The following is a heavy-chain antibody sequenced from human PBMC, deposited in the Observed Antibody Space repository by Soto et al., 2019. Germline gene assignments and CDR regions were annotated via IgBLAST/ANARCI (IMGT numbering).Heavy chain of an antibody. CDR3: XXGXXXXXXXXCHFDY. CDR1: GFTFSSYG. D-gene: IGHD6-19*01. J-gene: IGHJ4*02. Sequence: QVQLVESGGGVVQPGRSLRLSCAASGFTFSSYGMHWVRQAPGKXLEXXDVIWYDGSNKYYADSVKGRFTISRDNSKXXXXXXXXXXXXXXXXXXXXXXGXXXXXXXXCHFDYWGQGTLVTVSS. CDR2: IWYDGSNK. V-gene: IGHV3-33*01.